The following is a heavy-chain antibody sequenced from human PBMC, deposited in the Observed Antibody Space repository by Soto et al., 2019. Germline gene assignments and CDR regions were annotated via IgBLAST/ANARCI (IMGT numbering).Heavy chain of an antibody. V-gene: IGHV3-48*01. CDR1: GFTFTNVW. CDR3: TRQWLLCGPFDF. CDR2: ISSSSSTI. J-gene: IGHJ4*02. D-gene: IGHD3-22*01. Sequence: SGGSLSLSCAASGFTFTNVWMTWVRQAPGKGLEWVSYISSSSSTIYYADSVKGRFTISRDNAKNSLYLQVNSLKTDDTAAYYCTRQWLLCGPFDFGGQRTPAADSS.